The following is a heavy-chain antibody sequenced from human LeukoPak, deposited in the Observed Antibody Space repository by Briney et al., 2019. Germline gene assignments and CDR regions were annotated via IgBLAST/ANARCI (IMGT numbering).Heavy chain of an antibody. J-gene: IGHJ4*02. Sequence: ASVKVSCKASGYTFTGYCMHWVRQAPGQGLEWMGWINPNSGGTNYAQKFQGRVTMTRDTSISTAYMELSRLRSDDTAVYYCARVGDGYNDYFDYWGQGTLVTVSS. CDR2: INPNSGGT. CDR3: ARVGDGYNDYFDY. CDR1: GYTFTGYC. D-gene: IGHD5-24*01. V-gene: IGHV1-2*02.